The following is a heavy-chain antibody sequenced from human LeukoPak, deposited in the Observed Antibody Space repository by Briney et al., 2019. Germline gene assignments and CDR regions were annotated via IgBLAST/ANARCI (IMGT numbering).Heavy chain of an antibody. Sequence: QPGGSLRLSCVASGFTFSSYWMSWVRQAPGKGLEWVANIKQDGSEKYYVDSLKGRFTISRDNAKNSLYLQMNSLRAEDTAVYYCAKESPVWDAFDIWGQGTMVAVSS. CDR2: IKQDGSEK. CDR3: AKESPVWDAFDI. J-gene: IGHJ3*02. D-gene: IGHD1-14*01. CDR1: GFTFSSYW. V-gene: IGHV3-7*03.